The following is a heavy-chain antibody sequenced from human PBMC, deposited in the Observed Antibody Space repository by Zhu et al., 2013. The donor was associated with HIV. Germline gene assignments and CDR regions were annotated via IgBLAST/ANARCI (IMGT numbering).Heavy chain of an antibody. D-gene: IGHD3-22*01. V-gene: IGHV1-18*04. CDR2: ISAYNGNT. Sequence: QVQLVQSGAEVKKPGASVKVSCKASGYTFTSYGISWVRQAPGQGLEWMGWISAYNGNTNYAQKLQGRVTMTTDTSTSTAYMELRSLRSDDTAVYYCASSSRDDSSGYYSFDYWGQGTLVTVSS. CDR3: ASSSRDDSSGYYSFDY. J-gene: IGHJ4*02. CDR1: GYTFTSYG.